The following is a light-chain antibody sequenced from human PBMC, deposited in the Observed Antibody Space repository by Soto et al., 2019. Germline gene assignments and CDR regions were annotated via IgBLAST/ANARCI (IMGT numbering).Light chain of an antibody. Sequence: EIVLTQSPGTLSLSPGERATLSCRASQSVSSSYLAWYQQKPGQAPRLLIYGASSRATGIPDRFSGSGSGTDFNLTITRREPEHFEVSFCHHHRSCPPPTFGQGTRLEIK. CDR2: GAS. J-gene: IGKJ5*01. CDR3: HHHRSCPPPT. CDR1: QSVSSSY. V-gene: IGKV3-20*01.